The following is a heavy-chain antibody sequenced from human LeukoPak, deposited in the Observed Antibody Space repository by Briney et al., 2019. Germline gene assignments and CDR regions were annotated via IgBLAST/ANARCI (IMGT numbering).Heavy chain of an antibody. CDR1: GGSISSGGYY. CDR3: ARDRGAGYCSGGSCYYPFYFDY. V-gene: IGHV4-31*03. Sequence: SETLSLTCTVSGGSISSGGYYWSWIRQHPGKGLEWIGYIYYSGSTYYNPSLKSRVTISVDTSKNQFSLKLRSVTAAHTAVYYCARDRGAGYCSGGSCYYPFYFDYWGQGTLVTVSS. CDR2: IYYSGST. D-gene: IGHD2-15*01. J-gene: IGHJ4*02.